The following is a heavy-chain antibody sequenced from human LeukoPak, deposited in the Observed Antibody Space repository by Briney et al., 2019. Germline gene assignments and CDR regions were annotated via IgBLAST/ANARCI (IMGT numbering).Heavy chain of an antibody. CDR3: ARGPSRYFVWLLTNSDAFDI. CDR1: GYTFTSYD. D-gene: IGHD3-9*01. Sequence: GASVKVSCKASGYTFTSYDINWVRQATGQGLEWMGWMNPNSGNTGYAQKFQGRVTMTRNTSISTAYMELSSLRSEDTAVYYCARGPSRYFVWLLTNSDAFDIWGQGTMVTVSS. CDR2: MNPNSGNT. J-gene: IGHJ3*02. V-gene: IGHV1-8*01.